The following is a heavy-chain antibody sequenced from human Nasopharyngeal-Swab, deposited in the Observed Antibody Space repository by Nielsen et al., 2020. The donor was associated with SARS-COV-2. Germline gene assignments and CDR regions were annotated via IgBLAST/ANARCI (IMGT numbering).Heavy chain of an antibody. V-gene: IGHV4-59*02. J-gene: IGHJ5*02. CDR1: GDSVSSYY. Sequence: SETLSLTCTVSGDSVSSYYWGWLRQPPGKGLDWVGSFYYIGSIYYNPSLKSRVTISVDTSKNQVSLRVTSVTTADTAVYYCARGSDHSNNWFDPWGQGTLVTVSS. D-gene: IGHD6-13*01. CDR2: FYYIGSI. CDR3: ARGSDHSNNWFDP.